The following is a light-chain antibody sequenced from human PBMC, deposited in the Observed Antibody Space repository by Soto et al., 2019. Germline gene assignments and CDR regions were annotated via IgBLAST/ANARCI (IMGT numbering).Light chain of an antibody. CDR3: QQYSGYPLT. Sequence: GDRVTIACRASQSISMLLAWYQRKPGKAPKLLIYDASILETGVPSRFSGSGSGTEFTLTINSLQPDDFADYYCQQYSGYPLTFGGGTKVQI. J-gene: IGKJ4*01. CDR2: DAS. CDR1: QSISML. V-gene: IGKV1-5*01.